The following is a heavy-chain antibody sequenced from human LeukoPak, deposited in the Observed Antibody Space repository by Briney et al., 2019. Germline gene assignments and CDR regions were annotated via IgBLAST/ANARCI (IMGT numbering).Heavy chain of an antibody. CDR3: ARVGTVVQFDY. CDR2: ISYDGSNK. J-gene: IGHJ4*02. V-gene: IGHV3-30-3*01. Sequence: GGSLRLSCAASGFTFNTYAMHWVRQAPGKGLEWVAVISYDGSNKYYADSVKGRFTISRDNSKNTLYLQMNSLRAEDTAVYYCARVGTVVQFDYWGQGTLVTVSS. D-gene: IGHD4-23*01. CDR1: GFTFNTYA.